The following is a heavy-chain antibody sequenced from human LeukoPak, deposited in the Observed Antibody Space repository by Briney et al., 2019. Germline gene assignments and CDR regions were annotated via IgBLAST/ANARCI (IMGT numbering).Heavy chain of an antibody. D-gene: IGHD3-10*02. V-gene: IGHV3-48*03. CDR3: AELGITMIGGV. Sequence: GSLRLSCAASGFTFSSYELNWVRQAPGKGLEWVSYISSSGSTIYYADSVKGRFTISRDNAKNSLYLQMNSLRAEDTAVYYCAELGITMIGGVWGKGTTVTISS. J-gene: IGHJ6*04. CDR2: ISSSGSTI. CDR1: GFTFSSYE.